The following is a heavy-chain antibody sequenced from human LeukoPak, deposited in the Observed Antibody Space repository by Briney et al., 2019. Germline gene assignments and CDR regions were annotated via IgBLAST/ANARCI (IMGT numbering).Heavy chain of an antibody. Sequence: GGSLRLSCAASGFTFSTYAMTWVRQAPGKGLNWVSAISGSGGSTYYADSVKGRFTISRDNSNNTLHLQMNSLRAEDTAVYYCAKEFPPNFPLYYFDYWGQGTLVTVSS. CDR2: ISGSGGST. V-gene: IGHV3-23*01. CDR1: GFTFSTYA. CDR3: AKEFPPNFPLYYFDY. J-gene: IGHJ4*02. D-gene: IGHD2-21*01.